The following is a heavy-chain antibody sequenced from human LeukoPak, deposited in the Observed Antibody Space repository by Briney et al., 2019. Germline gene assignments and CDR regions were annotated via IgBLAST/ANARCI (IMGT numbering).Heavy chain of an antibody. CDR1: GGPFSGYF. J-gene: IGHJ4*02. CDR2: IHNSGTT. D-gene: IGHD3-10*01. CDR3: ARRYYYNLGSFPFDF. Sequence: PSETLSLTCAVSGGPFSGYFWSWIRQSPGKGLEWIGEIHNSGTTNYNPSLNSRVTISEATSNNQFYLNLSSVTAADTAVYYCARRYYYNLGSFPFDFWGQGTLVTVS. V-gene: IGHV4-34*01.